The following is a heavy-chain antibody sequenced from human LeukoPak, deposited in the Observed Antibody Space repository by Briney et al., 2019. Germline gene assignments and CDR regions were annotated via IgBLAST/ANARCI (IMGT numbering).Heavy chain of an antibody. Sequence: PGGSLRLSCAASGFTFDRFTIHWVRQTPGKGLEWVSLINRRGHTFYADSVKGRFTISRDNSRNSVFLQMNSLRAEDTALYYCVREALSTVPSRGNWFDSWGQGTLVTVSS. D-gene: IGHD3-9*01. J-gene: IGHJ5*01. CDR3: VREALSTVPSRGNWFDS. CDR2: INRRGHT. V-gene: IGHV3-43*01. CDR1: GFTFDRFT.